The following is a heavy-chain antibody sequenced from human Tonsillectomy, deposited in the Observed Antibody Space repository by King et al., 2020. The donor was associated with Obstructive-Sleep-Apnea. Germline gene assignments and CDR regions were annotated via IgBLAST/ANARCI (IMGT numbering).Heavy chain of an antibody. CDR2: IYWDEDK. D-gene: IGHD3-10*01. Sequence: TLKESGPTLVKPTQTLTLTCTFSGFSLSTSGVGVGWIRQPPGKALEWLALIYWDEDKRYSPSLKSRPTIAKDTSKNQVVLTMTNMAPVDTATYYRAHRSARRGSRQKVLWFGELCSLFDYWGQGTLVTVSS. CDR3: AHRSARRGSRQKVLWFGELCSLFDY. CDR1: GFSLSTSGVG. J-gene: IGHJ4*02. V-gene: IGHV2-5*02.